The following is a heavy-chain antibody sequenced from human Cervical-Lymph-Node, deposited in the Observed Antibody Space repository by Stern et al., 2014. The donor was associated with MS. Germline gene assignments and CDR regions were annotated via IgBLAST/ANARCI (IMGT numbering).Heavy chain of an antibody. CDR1: GGTFSSYA. Sequence: QVQLVQSGAAVKKPWSSVKVSCKASGGTFSSYAFSWVRQAPGQRPEWMGEIISTLGITKYAQKFQGRVTITADESTRASYMELSSLKFEDTAMYYCATDLGGYFDYWGQGTQVTVSS. CDR3: ATDLGGYFDY. D-gene: IGHD3-16*01. CDR2: IISTLGIT. J-gene: IGHJ4*02. V-gene: IGHV1-69*04.